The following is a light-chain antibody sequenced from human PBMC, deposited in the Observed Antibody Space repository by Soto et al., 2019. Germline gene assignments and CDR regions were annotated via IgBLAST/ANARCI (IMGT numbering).Light chain of an antibody. CDR3: QQYNNWPPLT. J-gene: IGKJ4*01. Sequence: EIVMTQSPATLSVSPGERATLSCRASQSVRDNLAWYQQKPGQAPRLLIYGASTRATAIPARFSGSGSGTECTLTISSLQSEDFAVYYCQQYNNWPPLTFGGGTKVEIK. CDR2: GAS. CDR1: QSVRDN. V-gene: IGKV3-15*01.